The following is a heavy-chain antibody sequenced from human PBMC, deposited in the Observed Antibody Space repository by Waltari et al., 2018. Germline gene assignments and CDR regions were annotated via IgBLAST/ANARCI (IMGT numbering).Heavy chain of an antibody. CDR3: AREVLIQLWFDP. CDR2: IYTSGST. V-gene: IGHV4-61*02. J-gene: IGHJ5*02. Sequence: QVQLQESGPGLVKPSQTLSLTCTVSGGSISRGSYYWSWLRQPAGKGLEWIGRIYTSGSTNYNPSLKSRVTISVDTSKNQFSLKLSSVTAADTAVYYCAREVLIQLWFDPWGQGTLVTVSS. D-gene: IGHD5-18*01. CDR1: GGSISRGSYY.